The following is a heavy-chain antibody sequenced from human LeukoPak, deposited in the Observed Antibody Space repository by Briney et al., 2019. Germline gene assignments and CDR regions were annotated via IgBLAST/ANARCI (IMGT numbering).Heavy chain of an antibody. CDR3: AKGLHDYGGRELQGGFCDI. CDR2: ISGSGGST. D-gene: IGHD4-17*01. V-gene: IGHV3-23*01. CDR1: GFTFSSYA. Sequence: PGGSLRLSCAASGFTFSSYAMSWVRQAPGKGLEWVSAISGSGGSTYYADSVKGRFTISRDNSKNTLYLQMNSLRAEDTAVYYCAKGLHDYGGRELQGGFCDIWGQGTMVTVSS. J-gene: IGHJ3*02.